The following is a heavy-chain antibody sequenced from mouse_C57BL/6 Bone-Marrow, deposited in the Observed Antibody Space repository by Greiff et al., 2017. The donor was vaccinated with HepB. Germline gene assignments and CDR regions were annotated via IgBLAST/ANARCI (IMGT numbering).Heavy chain of an antibody. CDR2: IDPENGDT. J-gene: IGHJ3*01. Sequence: EVQLVESGAELVRPGASVKLSCTASGFNIKDDYMHWVKQRPEQGLEWIGWIDPENGDTEYASKFQGKATITADKSSSTAYMQLSSLTSEDSAVYFCARGAYWGQGTLVTVSA. CDR3: ARGAY. CDR1: GFNIKDDY. V-gene: IGHV14-4*01.